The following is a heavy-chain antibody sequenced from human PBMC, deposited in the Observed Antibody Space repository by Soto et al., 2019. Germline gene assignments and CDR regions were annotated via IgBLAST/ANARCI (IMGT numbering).Heavy chain of an antibody. J-gene: IGHJ4*02. CDR2: ISGSGGST. V-gene: IGHV3-23*01. CDR3: ARSPARLYYFDY. Sequence: GGSLRLSCAASGFTFSSYAMSWVRQAPGKGLEWVAAISGSGGSTYYADSVKGRFTISRDNSKNTLYLQMNSLRAEDTAVYYCARSPARLYYFDYWGQGTLVTVSS. CDR1: GFTFSSYA. D-gene: IGHD2-2*01.